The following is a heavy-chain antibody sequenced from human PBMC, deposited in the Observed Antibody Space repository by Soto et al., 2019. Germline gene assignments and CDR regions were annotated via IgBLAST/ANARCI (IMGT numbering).Heavy chain of an antibody. Sequence: GGSLRLSCAASGFTFSSYGMHWVRQAPGKGLEWVAVIWYDGSNKYYADSVKGRFTISRDNSKNTLYLQMNSLRAEDTAVYYCARVRELVPHYDGMDVWGQGTTVTVSS. D-gene: IGHD6-6*01. J-gene: IGHJ6*02. CDR2: IWYDGSNK. CDR3: ARVRELVPHYDGMDV. V-gene: IGHV3-33*01. CDR1: GFTFSSYG.